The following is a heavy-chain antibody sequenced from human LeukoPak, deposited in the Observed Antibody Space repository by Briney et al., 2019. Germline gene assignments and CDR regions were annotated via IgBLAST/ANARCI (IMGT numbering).Heavy chain of an antibody. CDR2: ISFDGVNT. V-gene: IGHV3-30*04. D-gene: IGHD2-2*01. CDR1: GFTFSRYE. J-gene: IGHJ6*03. CDR3: ARGQGYESYYYMDV. Sequence: PGGSLRLSCAASGFTFSRYEMNWVRQAPGKGLEWVAVISFDGVNTFYADSVKGRFTISRDNSNNTVYLQMNNLRPEDTAVFYCARGQGYESYYYMDVWGKGTTVSVSS.